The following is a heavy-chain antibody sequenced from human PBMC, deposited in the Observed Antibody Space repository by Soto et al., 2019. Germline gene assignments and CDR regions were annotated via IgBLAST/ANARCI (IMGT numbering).Heavy chain of an antibody. CDR2: ISSSSSTI. CDR1: GFTFSDYY. D-gene: IGHD6-13*01. J-gene: IGHJ3*02. CDR3: ASKQLVLGDGFDI. V-gene: IGHV3-11*01. Sequence: LRLSCAASGFTFSDYYMSWIRQAPGKGLEWVSYISSSSSTIYYADSVKGRLTISRDNAKNSLYLQMNSLRAEDTAVYYCASKQLVLGDGFDIWGQGTMVTVSS.